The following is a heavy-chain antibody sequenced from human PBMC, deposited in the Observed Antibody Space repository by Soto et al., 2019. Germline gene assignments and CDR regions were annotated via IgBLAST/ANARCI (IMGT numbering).Heavy chain of an antibody. CDR1: GFTFSSYS. J-gene: IGHJ6*02. Sequence: KTGGSLRLSCAASGFTFSSYSMNWVRQAPGKGLEWVSSISSSSSYIYYADSVKGRFTISRDNAKNSLYLQMNSLRAEDTAVYYCARGIFVRGNYGMDVWGQGTTVTVSS. CDR3: ARGIFVRGNYGMDV. V-gene: IGHV3-21*01. D-gene: IGHD2-15*01. CDR2: ISSSSSYI.